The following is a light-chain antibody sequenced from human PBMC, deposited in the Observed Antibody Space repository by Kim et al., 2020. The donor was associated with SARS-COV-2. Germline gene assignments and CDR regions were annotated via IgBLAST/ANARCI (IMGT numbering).Light chain of an antibody. J-gene: IGLJ2*01. CDR3: QAWDSSTAHVV. Sequence: SYELTQPPSVSVSPGQTASITCSGDKLGDKYACWYQQKPGQSPVLVIYKDSKRPSGIPERFSGSNSGNTATLTISGTQAMDEADYYCQAWDSSTAHVVFGGGTKLTVL. CDR2: KDS. CDR1: KLGDKY. V-gene: IGLV3-1*01.